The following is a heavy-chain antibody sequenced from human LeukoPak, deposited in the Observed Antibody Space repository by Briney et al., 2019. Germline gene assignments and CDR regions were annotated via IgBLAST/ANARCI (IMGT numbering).Heavy chain of an antibody. D-gene: IGHD5-18*01. CDR1: GDSISSSSSY. CDR3: ARDGTAMSYYYYMDV. V-gene: IGHV4-61*02. CDR2: IYTSGST. Sequence: SETLSLTCTVSGDSISSSSSYWGWIRQPAGKGLEWIGRIYTSGSTNYNPSLKSRVTMPVDTSKNQFSLKLSSVTAADTAVYYCARDGTAMSYYYYMDVWGKGTTVTVSS. J-gene: IGHJ6*03.